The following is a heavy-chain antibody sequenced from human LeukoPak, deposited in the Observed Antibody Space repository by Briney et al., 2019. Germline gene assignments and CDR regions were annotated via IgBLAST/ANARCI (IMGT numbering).Heavy chain of an antibody. V-gene: IGHV3-21*01. CDR3: AREDRGRFDY. Sequence: GGSLRLSCAASGFTFSSYSMNWVRQAPGKGLKWVSSISSSSYIYYADSVKGRFTISRDNAKNSLYLQMNSLRAEDSAVYYCAREDRGRFDYWGQGTLVTVSS. CDR2: ISSSSYI. CDR1: GFTFSSYS. J-gene: IGHJ4*02. D-gene: IGHD2-15*01.